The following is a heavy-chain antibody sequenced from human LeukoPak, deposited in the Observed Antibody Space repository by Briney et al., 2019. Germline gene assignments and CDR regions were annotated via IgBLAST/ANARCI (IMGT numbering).Heavy chain of an antibody. V-gene: IGHV4-59*12. Sequence: PSETLSLTCSVSDDSITMYYWTWIRQPPGKGLEWIGYVDHTGSTNFNPSLNGRVSISRDTTKNLFSLRLRSVTAADTAVYYCARVGGYGSGSYYNWFDPWGQGTLVTVSS. CDR1: DDSITMYY. CDR2: VDHTGST. J-gene: IGHJ5*02. CDR3: ARVGGYGSGSYYNWFDP. D-gene: IGHD3-10*01.